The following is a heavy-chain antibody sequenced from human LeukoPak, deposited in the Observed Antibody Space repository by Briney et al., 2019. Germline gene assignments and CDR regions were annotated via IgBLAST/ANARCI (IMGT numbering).Heavy chain of an antibody. CDR3: ARVVIVPAQWYFDL. D-gene: IGHD2-2*01. J-gene: IGHJ2*01. CDR2: ISAYNGNT. V-gene: IGHV1-18*01. CDR1: GYTFTSYG. Sequence: ASVKVSCKASGYTFTSYGISWVRQAPGQGLEWMGWISAYNGNTNYAQKLQGRVTITTDTSTSTAYMELRSLRSDDTAVYYCARVVIVPAQWYFDLWGRGTLVTVSS.